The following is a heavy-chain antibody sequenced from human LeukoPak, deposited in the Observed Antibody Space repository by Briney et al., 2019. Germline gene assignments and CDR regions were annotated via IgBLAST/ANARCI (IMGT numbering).Heavy chain of an antibody. D-gene: IGHD1-26*01. CDR2: LNPNGGNI. CDR1: GFSFSSYW. V-gene: IGHV3-20*04. J-gene: IGHJ4*02. CDR3: ARDRSYGAFQD. Sequence: GGSLRLSCAASGFSFSSYWMHWVRQAPGKGLEWVSGLNPNGGNIGYADSVKGRFTISRDNAKNSLYLQMNSLRAEDTALYYCARDRSYGAFQDWGQGTLVTVSS.